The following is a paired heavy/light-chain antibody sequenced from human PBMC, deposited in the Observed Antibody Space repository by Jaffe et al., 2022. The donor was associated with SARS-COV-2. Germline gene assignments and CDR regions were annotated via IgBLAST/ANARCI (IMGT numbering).Heavy chain of an antibody. CDR3: ARDRSAAYDPPRD. V-gene: IGHV3-48*01. CDR2: ISAGSNTI. Sequence: EVQLVESGGGLVQPGGSLRLSCAASGFTFSNTNMNWVRQPPGKGPEWVSYISAGSNTIYYAESVKGRFTISRDDAKNFLYLQMNSLRADDTALYYCARDRSAAYDPPRDWGQGTLVTVSS. D-gene: IGHD5-12*01. CDR1: GFTFSNTN. J-gene: IGHJ4*02.
Light chain of an antibody. CDR3: MQGLHWPT. CDR1: QSLVSTSDGNTY. J-gene: IGKJ2*01. CDR2: KVS. Sequence: DVVMTQSPLSLPVTLGQPASISCRSSQSLVSTSDGNTYLNWFQQRPGQPPRRLIYKVSKRESGVPDRFSGSGSGTDFTLQISRVEAEDVGVYYCMQGLHWPTFGQGTKLEIK. V-gene: IGKV2-30*01.